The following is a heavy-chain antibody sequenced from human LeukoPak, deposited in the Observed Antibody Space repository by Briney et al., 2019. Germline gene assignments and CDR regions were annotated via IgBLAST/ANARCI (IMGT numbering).Heavy chain of an antibody. Sequence: GGSLRLSCAASGFTFTIYAMSWVRQAPGKGLEWVSAISGSGGSTYYADSVRGRFTISRDNSKYTLYLQMNSLRAEDTAVYFCARDRYYYDSSGPIDYWGRGTLVTVSS. CDR2: ISGSGGST. J-gene: IGHJ4*02. V-gene: IGHV3-23*01. D-gene: IGHD3-22*01. CDR3: ARDRYYYDSSGPIDY. CDR1: GFTFTIYA.